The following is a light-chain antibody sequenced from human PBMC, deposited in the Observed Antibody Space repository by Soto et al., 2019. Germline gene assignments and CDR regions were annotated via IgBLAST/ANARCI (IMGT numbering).Light chain of an antibody. V-gene: IGKV3-15*01. CDR3: QQYNNWPRT. CDR2: GTS. Sequence: EIAMTQSPATLSVSPGERATLFRRASQSVSSNLAWYQQKPGQAPRLLIYGTSTRATGIPARFSGSGSGTEFTLTISSLQSEDFAVYYCQQYNNWPRTFGQGTKV. CDR1: QSVSSN. J-gene: IGKJ1*01.